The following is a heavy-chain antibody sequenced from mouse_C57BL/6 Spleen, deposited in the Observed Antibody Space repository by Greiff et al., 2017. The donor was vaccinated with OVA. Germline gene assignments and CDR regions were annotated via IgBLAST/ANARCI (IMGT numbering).Heavy chain of an antibody. D-gene: IGHD1-1*01. CDR2: IDPNRGGT. CDR1: GYTFTSYW. CDR3: ARPHYYGSSLYAMDY. V-gene: IGHV1-72*01. J-gene: IGHJ4*01. Sequence: QVQLQQPGAELVKPGASVKLSCKASGYTFTSYWMHWVKQRPGRGLEWIGRIDPNRGGTKYNEKFKSKATLTVDKPSSTAYMQLSSLTSEDSAVYYCARPHYYGSSLYAMDYWGQGTSVTVSS.